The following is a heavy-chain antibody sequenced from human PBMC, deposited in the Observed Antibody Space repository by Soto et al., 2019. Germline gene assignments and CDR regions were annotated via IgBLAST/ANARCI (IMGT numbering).Heavy chain of an antibody. D-gene: IGHD4-17*01. CDR2: INSDGSST. CDR3: AREFGDYVGEEYFQH. CDR1: GFSFRSYW. V-gene: IGHV3-74*01. Sequence: PGGSLRLSCAASGFSFRSYWMNWVRQAPGKGLVCVSRINSDGSSTSYADSVKGRFTVSRDNAKNTLYLLMNSLRAEDTAIYYCAREFGDYVGEEYFQHWGHGTLVTV. J-gene: IGHJ1*01.